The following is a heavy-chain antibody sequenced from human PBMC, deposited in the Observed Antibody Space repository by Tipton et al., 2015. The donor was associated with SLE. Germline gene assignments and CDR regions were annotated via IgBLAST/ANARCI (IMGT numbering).Heavy chain of an antibody. CDR2: IFYSGFA. CDR3: ARGGTPAAGYKWFDP. Sequence: TLSLTCTVSGFYITSGFNWGWIRQPPGKGLEWIGYIFYSGFAYYTPSLKSRVTISLDSPKKQFSLQLSSVTAADTAVYYCARGGTPAAGYKWFDPWGQGTLVTVPS. D-gene: IGHD6-13*01. J-gene: IGHJ5*02. CDR1: GFYITSGFN. V-gene: IGHV4-38-2*02.